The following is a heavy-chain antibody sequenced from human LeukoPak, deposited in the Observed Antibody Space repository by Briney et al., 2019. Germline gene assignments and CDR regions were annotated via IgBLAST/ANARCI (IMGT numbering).Heavy chain of an antibody. V-gene: IGHV1-2*02. J-gene: IGHJ4*02. CDR2: INPNSGGT. CDR1: GYTFAGYY. Sequence: ASVKVSCKASGYTFAGYYMHWVRQAPGQGLEWMGWINPNSGGTNYAQKFEGRVTMTRDTSISTAYMELSRLRSDDTAVYYCASPNDYGSNFDYWGQGTLVTVSS. D-gene: IGHD4-23*01. CDR3: ASPNDYGSNFDY.